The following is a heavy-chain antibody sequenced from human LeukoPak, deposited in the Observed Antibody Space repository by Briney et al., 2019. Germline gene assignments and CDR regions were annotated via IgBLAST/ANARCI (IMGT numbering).Heavy chain of an antibody. CDR1: GYTFTSYG. V-gene: IGHV1-18*01. CDR3: ARGRGVVVTADSNWFDP. J-gene: IGHJ5*02. Sequence: ASVKVSCKASGYTFTSYGISWVRQAPGQGLEWMGWISAYNGNTNYTQKLQGRVTMTTDTSTSTAYMELRSLRSDDTAVYYCARGRGVVVTADSNWFDPWGQGALVTVSS. D-gene: IGHD2-21*02. CDR2: ISAYNGNT.